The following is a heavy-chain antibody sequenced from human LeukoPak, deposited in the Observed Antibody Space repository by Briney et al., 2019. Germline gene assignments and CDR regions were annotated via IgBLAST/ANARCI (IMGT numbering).Heavy chain of an antibody. CDR1: GVSISSGIYN. D-gene: IGHD6-19*01. CDR3: ARGGAVAGRVYNWFDP. Sequence: ASETLSLTCTVSGVSISSGIYNWSWIRQPAGKGLEWIGRIYTSGSTNYNPSLKSRVTISVDTSKNQFSLKLSSVTAADTAVYYCARGGAVAGRVYNWFDPWGQGTLVTVSS. V-gene: IGHV4-61*02. CDR2: IYTSGST. J-gene: IGHJ5*02.